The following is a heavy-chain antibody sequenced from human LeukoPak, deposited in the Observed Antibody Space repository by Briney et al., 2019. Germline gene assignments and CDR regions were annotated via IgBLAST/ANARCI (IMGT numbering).Heavy chain of an antibody. Sequence: AASVTVSCKASGYTFTSYGISWVRQAPGQGLEWMGWISAYNGNTNYAQKLQGRVTMTTDTSTSTAYMELRSLRSDDTAVYYCARTGQYYDFWSGYQYYYYYYMDVWGKGTTVTVSS. CDR3: ARTGQYYDFWSGYQYYYYYYMDV. D-gene: IGHD3-3*01. CDR2: ISAYNGNT. CDR1: GYTFTSYG. V-gene: IGHV1-18*01. J-gene: IGHJ6*03.